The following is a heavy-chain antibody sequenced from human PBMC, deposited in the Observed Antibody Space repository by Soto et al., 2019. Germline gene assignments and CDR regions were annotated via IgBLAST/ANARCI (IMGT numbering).Heavy chain of an antibody. D-gene: IGHD1-26*01. CDR2: LSNTGRRT. J-gene: IGHJ4*02. V-gene: IGHV3-23*01. CDR1: VFPFGANA. CDR3: ATEMGATQGPFDN. Sequence: LRLSCVVSVFPFGANAMSWVRQAPGKGLEWVSGLSNTGRRTSYADSVKGRFNISRDNSENTVYLQMNSLRVEDTAVYYCATEMGATQGPFDNWGQGTLVTVSS.